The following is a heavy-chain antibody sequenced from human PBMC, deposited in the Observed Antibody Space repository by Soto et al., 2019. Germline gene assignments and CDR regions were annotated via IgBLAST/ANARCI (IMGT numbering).Heavy chain of an antibody. Sequence: SETLSLTYAVYGGSFSGYYWSWIRQPPGKGLEWIGEINHSGSTNYNPSLKSRVTISVDTSKNQFSLKLSSVTAADTAVYYCARGYDSSGYHFDYWGQGTLVTVSS. CDR1: GGSFSGYY. V-gene: IGHV4-34*01. D-gene: IGHD3-22*01. CDR2: INHSGST. CDR3: ARGYDSSGYHFDY. J-gene: IGHJ4*02.